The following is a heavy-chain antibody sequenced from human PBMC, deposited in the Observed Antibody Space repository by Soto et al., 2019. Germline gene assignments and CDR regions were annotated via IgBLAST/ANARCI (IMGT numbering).Heavy chain of an antibody. J-gene: IGHJ2*01. CDR1: VGSIGSGAYY. CDR3: ARGTNWYFDL. Sequence: QVRLQESGPGLVKPSQTLSLTCSVSVGSIGSGAYYCSWFRQHPGKGLEWIGYISDSGSTDYNPSVDSRVTIALDMSENQFSLSLTSVTAADTAVYYCARGTNWYFDLWGRGTLVTVSS. CDR2: ISDSGST. V-gene: IGHV4-31*03.